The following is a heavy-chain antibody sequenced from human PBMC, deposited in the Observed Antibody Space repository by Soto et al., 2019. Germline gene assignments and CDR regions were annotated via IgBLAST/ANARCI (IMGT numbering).Heavy chain of an antibody. V-gene: IGHV1-46*03. CDR2: INPSGGST. CDR1: GYTFTSYY. CDR3: ARASGIAAEPVDY. J-gene: IGHJ4*02. D-gene: IGHD6-13*01. Sequence: QVQLVQSGAEVKKPGASVKVSCKASGYTFTSYYMHWVRQAPGQGLEWMGIINPSGGSTSYAQKFQGRVXXTXDXSTSTVYMELSSLRSEDTAVYYCARASGIAAEPVDYWGQGTLVTVSS.